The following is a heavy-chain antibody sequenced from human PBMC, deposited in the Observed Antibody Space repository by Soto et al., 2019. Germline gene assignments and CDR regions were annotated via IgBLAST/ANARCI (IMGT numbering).Heavy chain of an antibody. CDR2: ITGTGGNT. V-gene: IGHV3-23*01. Sequence: EVQLLESGGGLVQPGGSLRLSCAASGFTFSSYAMSWVRQAPGKGLEWVSLITGTGGNTLYADSVKGRFTISRDNSKNTLYLHVNSLRADDTAIYYCAKEEDVVGTITDYWGQGTLVTVSS. CDR1: GFTFSSYA. J-gene: IGHJ4*02. CDR3: AKEEDVVGTITDY. D-gene: IGHD5-12*01.